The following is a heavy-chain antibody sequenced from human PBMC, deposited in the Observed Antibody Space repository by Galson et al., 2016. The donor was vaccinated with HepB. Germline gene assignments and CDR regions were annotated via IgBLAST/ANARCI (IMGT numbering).Heavy chain of an antibody. CDR1: GVSVTTDHYY. J-gene: IGHJ6*04. CDR3: ARRAFHHVFYYGMDA. D-gene: IGHD2/OR15-2a*01. CDR2: ISFSGST. Sequence: SETLSLTCSVSGVSVTTDHYYWDWIRQPPGQGLEWIATISFSGSTYFNSSLNSRVTISLDSSKNQFSLNLSSVTAADTAVYYCARRAFHHVFYYGMDAWGKGTTVTVSS. V-gene: IGHV4-39*01.